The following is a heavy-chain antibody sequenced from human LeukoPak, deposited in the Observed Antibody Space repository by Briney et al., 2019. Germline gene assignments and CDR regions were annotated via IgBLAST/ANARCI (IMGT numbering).Heavy chain of an antibody. D-gene: IGHD2-15*01. Sequence: SETLSLTCAVSGGSISSYYWSWIRQPPGKGLEWIGEINHSGSTNYNPSLKSRVTISVDTSKNQFSLKLSSVTAADTAVYYCARARSGYCSGGSCLVRPNWFDPWGQGTLVTVS. J-gene: IGHJ5*02. CDR3: ARARSGYCSGGSCLVRPNWFDP. V-gene: IGHV4-34*01. CDR1: GGSISSYY. CDR2: INHSGST.